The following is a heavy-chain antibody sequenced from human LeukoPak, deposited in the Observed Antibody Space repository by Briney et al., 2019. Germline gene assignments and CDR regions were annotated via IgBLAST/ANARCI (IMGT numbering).Heavy chain of an antibody. CDR3: ARDLSGSGSYPY. CDR2: ISANGSIT. Sequence: PGGSLTLSCAASGFTFSSYEMNWVRQAPGQGLEWVSGISANGSITFYARSVRGRFTISRDNPQNTLYLQMNSLRAEDTAVYYCARDLSGSGSYPYWGQGTLVTVSS. CDR1: GFTFSSYE. D-gene: IGHD3-10*01. J-gene: IGHJ4*02. V-gene: IGHV3-23*01.